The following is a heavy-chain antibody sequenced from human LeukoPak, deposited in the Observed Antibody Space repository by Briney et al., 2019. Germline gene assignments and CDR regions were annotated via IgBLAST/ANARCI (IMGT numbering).Heavy chain of an antibody. Sequence: PGGSLRLSCAASGFTFSNFGMHWVRQAPGKGLEWVAVISYNGGDKYYGDSVRGRFTISRDNAKNTLYLQMNSLRAEDTAVYYCAREPHSQYGMDVWGQGTTVTVSS. CDR3: AREPHSQYGMDV. D-gene: IGHD2-21*01. J-gene: IGHJ6*02. CDR1: GFTFSNFG. V-gene: IGHV3-30*03. CDR2: ISYNGGDK.